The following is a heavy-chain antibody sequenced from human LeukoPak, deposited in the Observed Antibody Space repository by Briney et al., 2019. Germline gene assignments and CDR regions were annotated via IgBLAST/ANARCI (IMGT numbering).Heavy chain of an antibody. J-gene: IGHJ4*02. CDR1: GFTFSTSV. CDR3: ARGGLTIAEATTSWYLDY. D-gene: IGHD1-26*01. Sequence: GGSLRLSCAASGFTFSTSVMHWVRQAQGKGLEWVALIWYDGSNENYADSVKGRFTISRDNSRNTLYLQMNSLRGEDTAVYYCARGGLTIAEATTSWYLDYWGQGNLVTVSS. V-gene: IGHV3-33*01. CDR2: IWYDGSNE.